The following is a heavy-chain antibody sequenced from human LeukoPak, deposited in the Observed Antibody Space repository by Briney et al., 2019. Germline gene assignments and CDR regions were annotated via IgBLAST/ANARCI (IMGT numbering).Heavy chain of an antibody. CDR1: GGSFSGYY. D-gene: IGHD5-18*01. J-gene: IGHJ4*02. V-gene: IGHV4-34*01. Sequence: SETLSLACAVYGGSFSGYYWSWIRQPPGKGLEWIGEINHNGSTNYNPSLKSRVTISVDTSKNQFSLKLSSVTAADTAVYYCARGRRLSYTAMATDYWGQGTLVTVSS. CDR2: INHNGST. CDR3: ARGRRLSYTAMATDY.